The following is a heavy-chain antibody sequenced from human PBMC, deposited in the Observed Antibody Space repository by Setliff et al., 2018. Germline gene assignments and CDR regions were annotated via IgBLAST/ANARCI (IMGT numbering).Heavy chain of an antibody. Sequence: PGGSLRLSCGASGFTFSTHAMHWVRQAPGKGLEWVAVIWYDGSNKYYADSVKGRFTISRDNSKNTLYLQMNSLRAEDTAVYYCAKSAESDFWSGYYDYWGQGTLVTVSS. V-gene: IGHV3-30*02. D-gene: IGHD3-3*01. CDR1: GFTFSTHA. CDR3: AKSAESDFWSGYYDY. CDR2: IWYDGSNK. J-gene: IGHJ4*02.